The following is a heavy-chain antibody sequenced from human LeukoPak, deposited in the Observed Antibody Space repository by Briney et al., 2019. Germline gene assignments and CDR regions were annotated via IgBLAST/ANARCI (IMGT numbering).Heavy chain of an antibody. CDR3: ARKDGDI. CDR2: IDASGST. CDR1: GASVSSYY. V-gene: IGHV4-4*07. D-gene: IGHD5-24*01. J-gene: IGHJ3*02. Sequence: SETLSLACTVSGASVSSYYWIWIRQPAGRGLEWIGRIDASGSTNYNPSLKSRVTMSVDSSKNQFSLKVSSVTAADTAVYYCARKDGDIWGQGTMVTVSS.